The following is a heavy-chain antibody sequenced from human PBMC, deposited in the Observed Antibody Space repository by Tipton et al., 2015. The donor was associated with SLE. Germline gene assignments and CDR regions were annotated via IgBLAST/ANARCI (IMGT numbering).Heavy chain of an antibody. D-gene: IGHD3-22*01. CDR1: GVSISGYY. J-gene: IGHJ4*02. Sequence: TLSLTCSVSGVSISGYYCSWIRQPPGKGLEWIGNIYFIGSTNHNPSLKSRANISVDTSKNQLSLKLTSVTAADTAVYYCARQAYYSSGYADYWGQGTLVTVSS. CDR3: ARQAYYSSGYADY. CDR2: IYFIGST. V-gene: IGHV4-59*08.